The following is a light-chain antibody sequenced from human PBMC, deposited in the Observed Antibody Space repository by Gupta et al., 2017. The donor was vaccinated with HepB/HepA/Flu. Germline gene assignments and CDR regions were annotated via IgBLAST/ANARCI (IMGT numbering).Light chain of an antibody. Sequence: DIVLTQSPDSLAVFLGEGATINCKSSPSLLYPYNNENHLAWYQQRPGQAPKLLIYWASKRECGVPDRFSGRGSGTEFTLTISRLQSEDVAVYYCQQEDRTPHTFGGGTKVEI. J-gene: IGKJ4*01. CDR3: QQEDRTPHT. CDR2: WAS. CDR1: PSLLYPYNNENH. V-gene: IGKV4-1*01.